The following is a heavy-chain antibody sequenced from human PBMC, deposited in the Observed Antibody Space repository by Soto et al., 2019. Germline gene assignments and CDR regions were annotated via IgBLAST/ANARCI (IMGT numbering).Heavy chain of an antibody. CDR2: IYHSGST. V-gene: IGHV4-30-2*01. CDR1: GGSISSGGYS. Sequence: PSETLSLPXAVSGGSISSGGYSWSWIRQPPGKGLEWIGYIYHSGSTYYNPSLKSRVTISVDRSKNQFSLKLSSVTAADTAVYYCASVNYYGPYFDYWGQGTLVTVSS. D-gene: IGHD3-10*01. J-gene: IGHJ4*02. CDR3: ASVNYYGPYFDY.